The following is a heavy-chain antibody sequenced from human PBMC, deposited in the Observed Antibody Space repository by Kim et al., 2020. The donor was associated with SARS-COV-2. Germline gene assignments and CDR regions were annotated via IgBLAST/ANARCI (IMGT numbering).Heavy chain of an antibody. Sequence: ASVKVSCKASRYTFTTYAIHWVRQAPGHGLEWMGWINAGNGNTKYSQKFQGRVTIAWDTSATTAYMELSSLRSEDTAVYFCAGESSSWYRFDYWGQGTLVTVSS. J-gene: IGHJ4*02. CDR2: INAGNGNT. D-gene: IGHD6-13*01. CDR1: RYTFTTYA. CDR3: AGESSSWYRFDY. V-gene: IGHV1-3*01.